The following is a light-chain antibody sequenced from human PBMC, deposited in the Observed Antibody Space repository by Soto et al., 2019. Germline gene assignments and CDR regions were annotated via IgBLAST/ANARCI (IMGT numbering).Light chain of an antibody. V-gene: IGLV1-40*01. CDR1: SSNIGAGYD. CDR2: INK. Sequence: QSVLTQPPSVSGAPGQRVTISCTGSSSNIGAGYDVHWYRQLPGTAPKLLIYINKNRPSGVPDRFSGSKSGTSASLAITGLQAEDEADYYCQSYDSSPSGYVFGTGTKVTVL. J-gene: IGLJ1*01. CDR3: QSYDSSPSGYV.